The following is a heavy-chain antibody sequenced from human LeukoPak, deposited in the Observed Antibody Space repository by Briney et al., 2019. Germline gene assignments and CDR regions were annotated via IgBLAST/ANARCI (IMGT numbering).Heavy chain of an antibody. CDR2: INLDGSVI. J-gene: IGHJ4*02. CDR3: ATSDDSSGSD. Sequence: TGGSLRLSCAASGFTFSGYWTSWVRQAPGKGLEWVANINLDGSVIHYVDSAKGRFTISRDNAKNSLYLQMNYLRAEDTALYYCATSDDSSGSDWGQGTLVTVSS. D-gene: IGHD3-22*01. CDR1: GFTFSGYW. V-gene: IGHV3-7*01.